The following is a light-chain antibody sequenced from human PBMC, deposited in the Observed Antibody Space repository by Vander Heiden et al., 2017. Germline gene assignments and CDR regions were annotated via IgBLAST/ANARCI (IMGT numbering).Light chain of an antibody. CDR2: KTS. CDR1: PGISRW. CDR3: EQYTSYWT. Sequence: DIQMTQSPSTLSASVGDRVTITCRASPGISRWLAWYQQKPGEAPKVLIYKTSSLERGGPSRFSGSGSGTEFTLTISSLQHDDFAAYYCEQYTSYWTFGQGTKVEIK. J-gene: IGKJ1*01. V-gene: IGKV1-5*03.